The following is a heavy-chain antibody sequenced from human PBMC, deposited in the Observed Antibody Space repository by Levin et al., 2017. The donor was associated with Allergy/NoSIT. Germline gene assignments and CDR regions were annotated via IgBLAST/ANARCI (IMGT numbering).Heavy chain of an antibody. J-gene: IGHJ4*02. CDR2: IYYSGST. D-gene: IGHD1-26*01. V-gene: IGHV4-59*01. CDR3: ARGAYSGSYKD. Sequence: SETLSLTCTVSGGSISSYYWSWIRQPPGKGLEWIGYIYYSGSTNYNPSLKSRVTISVDTSKNQFSLKLSSVTAADTAVYYCARGAYSGSYKDWGQGTLVTVSS. CDR1: GGSISSYY.